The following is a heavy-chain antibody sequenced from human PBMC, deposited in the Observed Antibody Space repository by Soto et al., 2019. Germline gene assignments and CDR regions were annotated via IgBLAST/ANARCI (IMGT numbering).Heavy chain of an antibody. CDR2: MNPNSGNT. CDR1: GYTFTSYD. CDR3: ARSFLEWNYYYYYYMDV. V-gene: IGHV1-8*01. J-gene: IGHJ6*03. Sequence: ASVKVSCKASGYTFTSYDINWVRQATGQGFEWMGWMNPNSGNTGYAQKFQGRVTMTRNTSISTAYMELSSLRSEDTAVYYCARSFLEWNYYYYYYMDVWGKGTTVTVSS. D-gene: IGHD3-3*01.